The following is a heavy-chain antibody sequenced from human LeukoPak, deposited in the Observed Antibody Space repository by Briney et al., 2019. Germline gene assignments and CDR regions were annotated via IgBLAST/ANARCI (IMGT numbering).Heavy chain of an antibody. J-gene: IGHJ4*02. V-gene: IGHV3-48*01. D-gene: IGHD3-9*01. Sequence: PGGSLRLSCAASGFTFSSYSMNWVRQAPGKGLEWVSYISSSSTIYYADSVKGRFTISRDNAKNSLYLQMNSLRAEDTAVYYCAREGRKGYDILTGYRPDGFDYWGQGTLVTVSS. CDR2: ISSSSTI. CDR3: AREGRKGYDILTGYRPDGFDY. CDR1: GFTFSSYS.